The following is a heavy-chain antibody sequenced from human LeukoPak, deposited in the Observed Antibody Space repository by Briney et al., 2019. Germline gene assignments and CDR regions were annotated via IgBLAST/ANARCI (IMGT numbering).Heavy chain of an antibody. CDR1: GGSINTYY. V-gene: IGHV4-59*01. J-gene: IGHJ2*01. CDR2: INYSGTT. Sequence: SETLSLTCTVSGGSINTYYWSWIRQPPGKGLEWIGCINYSGTTNYNPSLKNRVTISVDTSKNHFSLRLTSVTAADPAVYYCARDPRLYCSGSSCFQSYYFDLWGLGALVTVSS. D-gene: IGHD2-15*01. CDR3: ARDPRLYCSGSSCFQSYYFDL.